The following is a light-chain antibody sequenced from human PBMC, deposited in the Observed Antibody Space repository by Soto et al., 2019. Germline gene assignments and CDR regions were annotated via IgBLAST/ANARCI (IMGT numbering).Light chain of an antibody. V-gene: IGKV3-11*01. Sequence: EIVSTQSPATLSLSPGERATLSCRASQSVSSYLAWYQQKPGQAPRLLIYDASNRITGIPATFSGSGSGTDFTLTISSLEPEDFAVYYCQQRSNWPITFGQGARLEIK. CDR1: QSVSSY. CDR2: DAS. J-gene: IGKJ5*01. CDR3: QQRSNWPIT.